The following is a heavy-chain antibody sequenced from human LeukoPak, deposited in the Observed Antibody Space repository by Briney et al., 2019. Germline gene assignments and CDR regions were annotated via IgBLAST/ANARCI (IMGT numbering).Heavy chain of an antibody. CDR1: GVSISSHY. CDR3: ARFSGHDDAFDI. CDR2: IYYSGST. Sequence: HPSETLSLTCTVSGVSISSHYWSWIRQPPGKGLDWIGYIYYSGSTNYNPSLKSRVTISVDTSKNQFSLKLSSVTAADTAVYYCARFSGHDDAFDIWGQGTMVTVSS. D-gene: IGHD2-15*01. J-gene: IGHJ3*02. V-gene: IGHV4-59*11.